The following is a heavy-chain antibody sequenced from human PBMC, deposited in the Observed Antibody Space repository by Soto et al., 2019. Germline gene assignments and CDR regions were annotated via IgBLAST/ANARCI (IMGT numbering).Heavy chain of an antibody. J-gene: IGHJ4*02. Sequence: QVQLVESGGGVVQPGRSLRLSCAASGFTFSSYAMHWVRQAPGKGLEWVAVISYDGSNKYYADSVKGRFTISRDNSNNTLDLQMNSLRAEDTAVYYCATAISGWYYDYWGQGTRVTVSS. CDR1: GFTFSSYA. D-gene: IGHD6-19*01. CDR2: ISYDGSNK. CDR3: ATAISGWYYDY. V-gene: IGHV3-30*03.